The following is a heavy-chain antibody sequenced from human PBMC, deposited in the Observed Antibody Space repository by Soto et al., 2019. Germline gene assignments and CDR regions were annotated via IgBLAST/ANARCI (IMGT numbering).Heavy chain of an antibody. V-gene: IGHV3-30*18. J-gene: IGHJ4*02. CDR1: GCTCSSYG. Sequence: PVGSLRLSCAAAGCTCSSYGMHWVSQAPDKGLEWVALISYDGSNQYYAGSVKGRFTISRDNSKNTLFLQMNSLRADDTAVYYCAKDQASGQGSFDSWGQGTLVTVSS. CDR2: ISYDGSNQ. CDR3: AKDQASGQGSFDS.